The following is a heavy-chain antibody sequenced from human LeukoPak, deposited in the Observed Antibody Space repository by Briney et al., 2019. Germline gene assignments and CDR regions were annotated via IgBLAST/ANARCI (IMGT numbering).Heavy chain of an antibody. V-gene: IGHV4-61*08. CDR3: TRDMGYYDSSGYHSYGMDV. J-gene: IGHJ6*02. Sequence: PSETLSLTCTVSGGSISSGGYYWSWIRQPPGKGLEWIGYIYYSGSTNYNPSLKSRVTMSVDTSKNQFSLKLRSVTAADTAVYYCTRDMGYYDSSGYHSYGMDVWGQGTTVTVSS. D-gene: IGHD3-22*01. CDR1: GGSISSGGYY. CDR2: IYYSGST.